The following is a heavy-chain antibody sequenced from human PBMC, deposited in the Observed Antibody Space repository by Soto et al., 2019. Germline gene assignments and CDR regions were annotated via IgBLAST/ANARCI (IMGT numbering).Heavy chain of an antibody. CDR2: INHSGST. Sequence: LSLTCAVYGGSFSGYYWSWIRQPPGKGLEWIGEINHSGSTNYNPSLKSRVTISVDTSKNQFSLKLSSVTAADTAVYYCARARSSGWFVGYWGQGTLVTVS. CDR3: ARARSSGWFVGY. V-gene: IGHV4-34*01. J-gene: IGHJ4*02. CDR1: GGSFSGYY. D-gene: IGHD6-19*01.